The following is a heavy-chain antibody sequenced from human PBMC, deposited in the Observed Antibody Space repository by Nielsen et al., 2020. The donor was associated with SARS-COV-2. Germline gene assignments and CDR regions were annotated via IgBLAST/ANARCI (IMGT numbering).Heavy chain of an antibody. V-gene: IGHV3-9*01. CDR2: ISWNSGSI. CDR3: AKIGYEQNGYYFDY. J-gene: IGHJ4*02. CDR1: GFTFDDYA. Sequence: SCAASGFTFDDYAMHWVRQAPGKGLEWVSGISWNSGSIGYADSVKGRFTISRDNAKNSLYLQMNSLRAEDTALYYCAKIGYEQNGYYFDYWGQGTLVTVSS. D-gene: IGHD2-2*01.